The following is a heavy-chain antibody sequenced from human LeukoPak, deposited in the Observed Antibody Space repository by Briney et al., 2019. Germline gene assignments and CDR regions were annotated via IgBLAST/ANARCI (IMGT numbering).Heavy chain of an antibody. J-gene: IGHJ4*02. CDR1: GGSISTYY. D-gene: IGHD5-12*01. CDR3: ARGDVVATALDH. V-gene: IGHV4-59*08. CDR2: IYYSGST. Sequence: SETLSLTCTVSGGSISTYYWNWLRQPPGKGLEWIGYIYYSGSTKYNPSLKSRVTISVDTSKNQFSLKLSSVTAADTAVYYCARGDVVATALDHWGQGTLVTVSS.